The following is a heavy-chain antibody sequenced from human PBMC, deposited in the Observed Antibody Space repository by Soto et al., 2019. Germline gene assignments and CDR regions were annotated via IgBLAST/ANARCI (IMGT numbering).Heavy chain of an antibody. CDR2: ISGSGGST. J-gene: IGHJ4*02. Sequence: GGSLRLSWAASGFTFSSYAMSWVRQAPGKGLKWVSAISGSGGSTYYADSVKGRFTISRDNSKNTLYLQMNSLRAEDTAVYYCAKDXHPEWAQIVVVAATPDYWGQGTLVTVSS. V-gene: IGHV3-23*01. D-gene: IGHD2-15*01. CDR3: AKDXHPEWAQIVVVAATPDY. CDR1: GFTFSSYA.